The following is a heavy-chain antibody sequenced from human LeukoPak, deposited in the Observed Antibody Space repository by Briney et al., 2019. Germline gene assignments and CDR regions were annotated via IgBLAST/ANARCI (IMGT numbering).Heavy chain of an antibody. CDR2: IYYIGST. CDR1: GGSISSYY. V-gene: IGHV4-59*12. J-gene: IGHJ4*02. CDR3: AREGGPYRPLDY. Sequence: SETLSLTCTVSGGSISSYYWSWIRQPPGKGLEWIGYIYYIGSTNYNPSLKGRVTISVDTSNNQFSLKLSSVTAADTAVYYCAREGGPYRPLDYSGQGTLVTVAS.